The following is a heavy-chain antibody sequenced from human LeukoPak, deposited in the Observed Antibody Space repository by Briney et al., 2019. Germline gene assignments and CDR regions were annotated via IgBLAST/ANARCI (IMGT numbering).Heavy chain of an antibody. V-gene: IGHV1-8*02. CDR3: ARGGYYPSSFDY. Sequence: ASVKVSCKASGYTFTSYGISGVRQATGQGLEWMGWMNPNSGNTGYAQKFQGRVTMTRNTSISTAYMELSSLRSEDTAVYYCARGGYYPSSFDYWGQGTLVTVSS. J-gene: IGHJ4*02. CDR2: MNPNSGNT. CDR1: GYTFTSYG. D-gene: IGHD3-22*01.